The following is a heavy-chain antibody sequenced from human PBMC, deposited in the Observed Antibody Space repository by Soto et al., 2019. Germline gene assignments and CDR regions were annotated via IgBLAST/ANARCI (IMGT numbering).Heavy chain of an antibody. CDR3: ARPEHYYDFDH. Sequence: QLQLQESGPGLVKPSVTLSLTCTVSGGSVSTRASYWGWIRQPPGKGLEWIGTIYYDGNTYYNPSLKSRVTISIDASKTQFSLMLTSVAAADTAVYYCARPEHYYDFDHWGRGTLVTVSS. V-gene: IGHV4-39*01. CDR1: GGSVSTRASY. CDR2: IYYDGNT. J-gene: IGHJ4*02. D-gene: IGHD3-22*01.